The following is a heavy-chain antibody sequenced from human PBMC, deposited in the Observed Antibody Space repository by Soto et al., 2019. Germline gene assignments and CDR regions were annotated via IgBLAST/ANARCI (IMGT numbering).Heavy chain of an antibody. CDR2: ISGYNGKT. V-gene: IGHV1-18*01. CDR1: GYTFTSYG. J-gene: IGHJ6*02. CDR3: AREGDIPYYYYGMDV. D-gene: IGHD2-21*02. Sequence: QVQLVQSGGEVRKPGASVTVSCKASGYTFTSYGISWVRQAPGQGLEWMGWISGYNGKTNNAQKVQDRVTMITDTSTSTVYLELRSLRFDDTAVYYCAREGDIPYYYYGMDVWGQGTTVTVSS.